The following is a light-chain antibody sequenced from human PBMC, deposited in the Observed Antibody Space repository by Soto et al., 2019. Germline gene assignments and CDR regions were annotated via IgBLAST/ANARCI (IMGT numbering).Light chain of an antibody. CDR2: EVS. CDR3: FSFTTDWTHV. CDR1: SSDVGAYNY. Sequence: QSVLTQPASVSGSPGQSITISCTGTSSDVGAYNYVSWFQQHPGKAPTLIISEVSNRPSGVSNRFSGSKSGNAASPTISGLQAEDEADYFCFSFTTDWTHVFGTGTKVTVL. V-gene: IGLV2-14*01. J-gene: IGLJ1*01.